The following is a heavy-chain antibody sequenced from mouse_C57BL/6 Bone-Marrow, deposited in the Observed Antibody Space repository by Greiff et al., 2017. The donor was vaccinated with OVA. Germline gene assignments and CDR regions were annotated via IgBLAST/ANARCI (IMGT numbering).Heavy chain of an antibody. J-gene: IGHJ3*01. CDR3: ARMRSWGYYWFAY. D-gene: IGHD2-3*01. CDR2: INPNNGGT. Sequence: EVQLQQSGPELVKPGASVKISCKASGYTFTDYYMNWVKQSHGKSLEWIGDINPNNGGTSYNQKFKGKATLTVDKSSSTAYMELRSLTSEDSAVYYCARMRSWGYYWFAYWGQGTLVTVSA. CDR1: GYTFTDYY. V-gene: IGHV1-26*01.